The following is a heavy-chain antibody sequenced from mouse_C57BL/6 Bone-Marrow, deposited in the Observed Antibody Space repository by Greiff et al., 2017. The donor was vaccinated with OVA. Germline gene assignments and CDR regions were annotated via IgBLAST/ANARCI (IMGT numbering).Heavy chain of an antibody. V-gene: IGHV1-69*01. Sequence: QVQLQQPGAELVMPGASVKLSCKASGYTFTSYWMHWVKQRPGQGLEWIGEIDPSDSSTNYNQKFKGKSTLTVDKSSSTAYMQLSSLTSEDSAVYYCARNDYDWYFDVWGTGTTVTVSA. J-gene: IGHJ1*03. CDR1: GYTFTSYW. CDR3: ARNDYDWYFDV. D-gene: IGHD2-4*01. CDR2: IDPSDSST.